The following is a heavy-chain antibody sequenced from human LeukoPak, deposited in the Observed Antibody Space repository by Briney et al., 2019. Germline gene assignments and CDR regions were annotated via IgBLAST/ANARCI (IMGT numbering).Heavy chain of an antibody. J-gene: IGHJ6*02. CDR3: AREGADGMDV. Sequence: GASVKVSCKTSGYRFIGYYMHWVRQAPGQGLEWMGWISSNSAGTNYAQKFQGRVTMTRDTSISTAYMELTRLRSDDTAVYYCAREGADGMDVWGQGTTVTVSS. D-gene: IGHD3-16*01. V-gene: IGHV1-2*02. CDR2: ISSNSAGT. CDR1: GYRFIGYY.